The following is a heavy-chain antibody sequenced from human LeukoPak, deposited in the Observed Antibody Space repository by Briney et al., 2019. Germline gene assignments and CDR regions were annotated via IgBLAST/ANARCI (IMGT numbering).Heavy chain of an antibody. V-gene: IGHV1-69*13. CDR3: ASWKNDFWSGYLDY. CDR1: GGTFSSYA. J-gene: IGHJ4*02. D-gene: IGHD3-3*01. CDR2: IIPIFGTA. Sequence: GASVKVSCKASGGTFSSYAISWVRQAPGQGLEWMGGIIPIFGTANYAQKFQGRVTITADESTSTAYMELSSLRSEDTAVYYCASWKNDFWSGYLDYWGQGTLVTVSS.